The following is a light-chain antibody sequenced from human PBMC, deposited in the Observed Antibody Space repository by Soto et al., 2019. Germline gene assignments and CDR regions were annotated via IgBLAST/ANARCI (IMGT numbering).Light chain of an antibody. CDR3: ASYTIKTTYV. J-gene: IGLJ1*01. CDR1: NVDVGGYNY. CDR2: EVS. Sequence: QSALTQPASVSVSPGQSITISCTGTNVDVGGYNYVSWYQHHPGKAPKLLIFEVSNRPSGVSNRFSGSKSGNTASLTISGLQSEDEADYYCASYTIKTTYVFGSGTRSPS. V-gene: IGLV2-14*01.